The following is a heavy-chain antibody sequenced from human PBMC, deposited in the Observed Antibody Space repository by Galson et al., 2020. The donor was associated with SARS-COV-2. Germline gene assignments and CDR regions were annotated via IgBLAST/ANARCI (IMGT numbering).Heavy chain of an antibody. Sequence: GESLKLYCAASGFTFSSYGMHWVRQAPGQGLEWVAFIRSDGSNKYYADPVKGRFTISRDKSKNTLYLQMNSLRAEDTAVYYCAKKYYYDSSGNDSFDIWGQGTMVTVSS. J-gene: IGHJ3*02. CDR1: GFTFSSYG. V-gene: IGHV3-30*02. D-gene: IGHD3-22*01. CDR3: AKKYYYDSSGNDSFDI. CDR2: IRSDGSNK.